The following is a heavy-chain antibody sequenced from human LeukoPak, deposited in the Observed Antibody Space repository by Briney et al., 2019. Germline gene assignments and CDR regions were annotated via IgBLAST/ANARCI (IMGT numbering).Heavy chain of an antibody. Sequence: GGSLRLSCAASGFPFSSYAMNWVRQAPGKGLEWVSSISRTSGNIYYADSVKGRFTISRDNAKNSLYLQMNSLRAEDTAVYYCATEFLGTVAETGDYWGQGTLVTVSS. J-gene: IGHJ4*02. V-gene: IGHV3-21*01. CDR2: ISRTSGNI. CDR1: GFPFSSYA. CDR3: ATEFLGTVAETGDY. D-gene: IGHD6-19*01.